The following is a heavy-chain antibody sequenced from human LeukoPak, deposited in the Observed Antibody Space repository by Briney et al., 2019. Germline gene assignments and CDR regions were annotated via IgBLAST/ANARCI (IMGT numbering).Heavy chain of an antibody. CDR2: INRSGST. D-gene: IGHD6-13*01. CDR1: GGSFSGYY. J-gene: IGHJ5*02. V-gene: IGHV4-34*01. CDR3: ASVTITAAGRNWFDP. Sequence: PSETLSLTCALSGGSFSGYYWSWIRQPPGKGLEWIGEINRSGSTNYNPSLKSRVTISVDTSKNQFSLKVSSVTAADTAVYYCASVTITAAGRNWFDPWGQGTLVTVSS.